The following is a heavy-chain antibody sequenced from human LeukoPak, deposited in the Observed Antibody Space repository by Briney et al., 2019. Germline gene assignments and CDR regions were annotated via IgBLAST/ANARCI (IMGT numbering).Heavy chain of an antibody. V-gene: IGHV3-11*04. CDR3: ARDRGAVTDVFDY. CDR1: GFTFSDYY. Sequence: PGGSLRLSCVASGFTFSDYYMSWIRQAPGKGLGWVSYIRSSGTTIHYADSVKGRFTISRDNAKNSLYLQMNSLRAEDTAVDYCARDRGAVTDVFDYWGQGTLVTVSS. CDR2: IRSSGTTI. J-gene: IGHJ4*02. D-gene: IGHD6-19*01.